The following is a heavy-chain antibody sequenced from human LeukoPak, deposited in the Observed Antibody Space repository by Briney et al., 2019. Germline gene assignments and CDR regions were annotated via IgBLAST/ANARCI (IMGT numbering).Heavy chain of an antibody. D-gene: IGHD6-13*01. Sequence: ASVKVSCKASGYTFTSYDINWVRQATGKGLEWMGWMNPNSGNTGYAQKFQGRVTMTRNTSISTAYMELSSLRSEDTAVYYCARVPLPSGYSGFDPWGQGTLVTVSS. CDR2: MNPNSGNT. CDR3: ARVPLPSGYSGFDP. J-gene: IGHJ5*02. CDR1: GYTFTSYD. V-gene: IGHV1-8*01.